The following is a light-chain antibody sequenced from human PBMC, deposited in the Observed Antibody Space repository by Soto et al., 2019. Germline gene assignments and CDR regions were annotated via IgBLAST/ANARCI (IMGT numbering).Light chain of an antibody. CDR3: QQYNNWPPLT. J-gene: IGKJ4*01. CDR1: QSVRSN. Sequence: EIVMTQSPATLSVSPGERVTLSCRASQSVRSNLAWYQQKPGQAPRLLIYGASTRATGIPARFSGSGSGTEFTLTISSLQSEDFAVYCCQQYNNWPPLTFGGGTKVEIK. V-gene: IGKV3-15*01. CDR2: GAS.